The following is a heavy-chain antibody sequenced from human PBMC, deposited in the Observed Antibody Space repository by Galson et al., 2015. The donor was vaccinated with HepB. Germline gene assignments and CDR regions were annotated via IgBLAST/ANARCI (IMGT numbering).Heavy chain of an antibody. D-gene: IGHD3-22*01. CDR3: ARGGPSYDSSGYWGY. CDR2: INPSGGST. V-gene: IGHV1-46*03. J-gene: IGHJ4*02. Sequence: SVKVSCEASGYTFTSYYMHWVRQAPGQGLEWMGIINPSGGSTSYAQKFQGRVTMTRDTSTSTVYMELSSLRSEDTAVYYCARGGPSYDSSGYWGYWGQGTLVTVSS. CDR1: GYTFTSYY.